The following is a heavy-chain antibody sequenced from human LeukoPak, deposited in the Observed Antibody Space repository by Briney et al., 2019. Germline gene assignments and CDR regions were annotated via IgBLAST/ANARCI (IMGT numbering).Heavy chain of an antibody. J-gene: IGHJ4*02. D-gene: IGHD2-15*01. CDR2: ISIGGDYI. Sequence: GESLRLSCAASGFTFSSYTMNWVRQAPGKGLEWVSSISIGGDYIYNEDSVTGRFTISRDNAKNSLYLQMNSLSPEDTAVYYCARVEGQNCSGGTCHIDYWGQGTLVT. CDR1: GFTFSSYT. V-gene: IGHV3-21*01. CDR3: ARVEGQNCSGGTCHIDY.